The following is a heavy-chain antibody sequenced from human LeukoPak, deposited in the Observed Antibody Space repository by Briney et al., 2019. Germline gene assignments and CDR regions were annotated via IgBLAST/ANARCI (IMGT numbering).Heavy chain of an antibody. Sequence: ASVKVSCKASGYAFTGYYMHWVRQAPGQGLEWMGWVNPNSGNTGYAQKFQGRVTMTRSTSISTAYMELSSLRSEDTAVYYCARAPQWFGESKYYMDVWGKGTTVTISS. D-gene: IGHD3-10*01. V-gene: IGHV1-8*02. CDR1: GYAFTGYY. J-gene: IGHJ6*03. CDR2: VNPNSGNT. CDR3: ARAPQWFGESKYYMDV.